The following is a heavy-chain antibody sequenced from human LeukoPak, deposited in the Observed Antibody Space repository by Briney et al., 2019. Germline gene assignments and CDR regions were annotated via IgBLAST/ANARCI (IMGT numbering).Heavy chain of an antibody. CDR2: IWYDGSNK. CDR1: GFTFSSYG. V-gene: IGHV3-33*08. J-gene: IGHJ6*02. D-gene: IGHD6-19*01. CDR3: ARAPAGVAGTYYYYGMDV. Sequence: GRSLRLSCAASGFTFSSYGMHWVRQAPGKGLEWVAVIWYDGSNKYYADSVKGRFTISRDNSKNTLYLQMNSLRAEDTAVYYCARAPAGVAGTYYYYGMDVWGQGTTVTVSS.